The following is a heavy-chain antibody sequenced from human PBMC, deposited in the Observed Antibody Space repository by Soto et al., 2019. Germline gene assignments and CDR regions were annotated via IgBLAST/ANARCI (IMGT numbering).Heavy chain of an antibody. Sequence: QVQLVQSGGEVKKPGASVRVSCKASGYTFNSYGISWVRQAPGQGLEWMGWLNTYNGNTKYAQKFQGRVSMTTDTSTSTAYLELRSLASDDTAVYYCARDVLDSTSGDSRFDPWGQGTLVTVSS. J-gene: IGHJ5*02. V-gene: IGHV1-18*01. D-gene: IGHD6-6*01. CDR1: GYTFNSYG. CDR3: ARDVLDSTSGDSRFDP. CDR2: LNTYNGNT.